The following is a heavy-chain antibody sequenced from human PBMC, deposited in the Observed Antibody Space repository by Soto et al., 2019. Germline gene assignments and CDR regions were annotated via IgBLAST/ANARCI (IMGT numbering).Heavy chain of an antibody. CDR2: IVVGSGNT. CDR3: AASPSIVGAPGAFDI. D-gene: IGHD1-26*01. Sequence: SVKVSCKASGFTSTSSAMQWVRQARGQRLEWIGWIVVGSGNTNYAQKFQERVTITRDMSTSTAYMELSSLRSEDTAVYYCAASPSIVGAPGAFDIWGQGTMVTVSS. CDR1: GFTSTSSA. V-gene: IGHV1-58*02. J-gene: IGHJ3*02.